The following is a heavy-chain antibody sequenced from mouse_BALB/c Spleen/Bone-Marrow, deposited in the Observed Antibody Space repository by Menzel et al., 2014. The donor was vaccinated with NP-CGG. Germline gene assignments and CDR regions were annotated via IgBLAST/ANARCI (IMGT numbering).Heavy chain of an antibody. CDR2: IDPANGNT. CDR3: ASYDYGYYFGC. V-gene: IGHV14-3*02. Sequence: EVKLMESGAELVKPGVSAKLSCTASGFNIKDTYMHWVKQRPEQGLEWIGRIDPANGNTKYDPKFQGKATITADTSSNTAYLQLSSLTPEDTAVYYCASYDYGYYFGCWGRGTTLTVTS. D-gene: IGHD2-4*01. J-gene: IGHJ2*01. CDR1: GFNIKDTY.